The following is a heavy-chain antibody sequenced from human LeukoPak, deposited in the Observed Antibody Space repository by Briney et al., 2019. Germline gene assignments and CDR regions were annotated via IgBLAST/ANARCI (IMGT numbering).Heavy chain of an antibody. J-gene: IGHJ6*04. Sequence: ASVKVSCKASGYIFTDYYTHWVRQAPGEGLEWMGIINPSGGSTSYAQKFQGRVTMTRDMSTSTVYMELSSLRSEDTAVYYCAKVGYGSGSRKGAMDVWGKGTTVTISS. D-gene: IGHD3-10*01. CDR2: INPSGGST. V-gene: IGHV1-46*01. CDR1: GYIFTDYY. CDR3: AKVGYGSGSRKGAMDV.